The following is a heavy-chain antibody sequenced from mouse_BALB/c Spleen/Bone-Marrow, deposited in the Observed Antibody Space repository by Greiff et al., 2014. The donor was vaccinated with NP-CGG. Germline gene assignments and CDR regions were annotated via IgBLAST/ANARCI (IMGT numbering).Heavy chain of an antibody. J-gene: IGHJ3*01. Sequence: EVQLQQSGPELVKPGASAKIPCKASGYTFTDYNMDWVKQSHGKSLEWIGDINPNNGGTIYNQKFKGKATLTVDKSSSTAYMELRSLTSEDTAVYYCARSDGYSWFAYWGQGTLVTVSA. D-gene: IGHD2-3*01. CDR1: GYTFTDYN. V-gene: IGHV1-18*01. CDR2: INPNNGGT. CDR3: ARSDGYSWFAY.